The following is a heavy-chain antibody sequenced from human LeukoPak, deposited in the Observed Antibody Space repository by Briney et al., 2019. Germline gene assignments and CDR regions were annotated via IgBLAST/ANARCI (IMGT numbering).Heavy chain of an antibody. V-gene: IGHV3-74*01. CDR2: IKSDGGT. CDR3: ARAPSEIGGYYPEYFRH. D-gene: IGHD3-22*01. Sequence: PGGSLRLSCAASGFTFSTYWMHWVRQAPGKGLVWVSRIKSDGGTNYADSVKGRFTISRDNAKKTVSLQMNSLRPEDTGVYYCARAPSEIGGYYPEYFRHWGQGTLVTVCS. J-gene: IGHJ1*01. CDR1: GFTFSTYW.